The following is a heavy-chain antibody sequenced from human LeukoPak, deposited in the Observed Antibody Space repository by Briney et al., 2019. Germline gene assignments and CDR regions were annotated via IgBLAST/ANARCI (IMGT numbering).Heavy chain of an antibody. D-gene: IGHD3-3*01. Sequence: SETLSLTCTVSGGSVSSGSYYWSWIRQPPGKGLEWIGSIYDTGSTFYNPSLKSRVIISVDTSKNHFSLKLSSVTAADTAVYYCQSRFLEWLLDYWGQGTLVTVSS. J-gene: IGHJ4*02. CDR1: GGSVSSGSYY. CDR3: QSRFLEWLLDY. CDR2: IYDTGST. V-gene: IGHV4-39*01.